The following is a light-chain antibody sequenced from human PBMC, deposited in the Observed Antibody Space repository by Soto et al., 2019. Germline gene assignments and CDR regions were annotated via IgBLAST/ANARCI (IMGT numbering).Light chain of an antibody. CDR2: GAS. CDR3: QQYGSSPWT. Sequence: EIVLTQSPGTLSLSPGDRASLSCRASQSVSSDFLAWYQQKPGQAPRLLIYGASSRATGIPDRFSGAGSGKDFILTISRLESEDFAVYFCQQYGSSPWTFGQGTKVDIK. V-gene: IGKV3-20*01. J-gene: IGKJ1*01. CDR1: QSVSSDF.